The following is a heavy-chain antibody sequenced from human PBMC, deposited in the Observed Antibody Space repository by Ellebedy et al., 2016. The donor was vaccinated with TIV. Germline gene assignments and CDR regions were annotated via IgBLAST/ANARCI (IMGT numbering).Heavy chain of an antibody. J-gene: IGHJ6*02. D-gene: IGHD3-16*02. CDR1: GFTFSNYA. Sequence: PGGSLRLSCAASGFTFSNYAMHWVRQAPGKGLEWVAVISYDGNDKYYPDSMKGRFTISRDNSKNTLYLQMNSLRVEDTAVYYCARFSVTYDYVWGSDRHESYYGMDVWGQGTAVTVSS. V-gene: IGHV3-30-3*01. CDR2: ISYDGNDK. CDR3: ARFSVTYDYVWGSDRHESYYGMDV.